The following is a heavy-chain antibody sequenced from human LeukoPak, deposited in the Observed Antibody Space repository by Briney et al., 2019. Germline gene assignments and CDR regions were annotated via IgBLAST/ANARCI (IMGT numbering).Heavy chain of an antibody. Sequence: GGSLRLSCAASGFTFSSYSMSWVRQAPGKGLEWVSSISSSSSYIYYADSVKGRFTISRDNAKNSLYLQMNSLRAEDTAVYYFAREPDYGDYVRYFDYWGQEPWSPSPQ. CDR1: GFTFSSYS. V-gene: IGHV3-21*01. CDR2: ISSSSSYI. D-gene: IGHD4-17*01. J-gene: IGHJ4*01. CDR3: AREPDYGDYVRYFDY.